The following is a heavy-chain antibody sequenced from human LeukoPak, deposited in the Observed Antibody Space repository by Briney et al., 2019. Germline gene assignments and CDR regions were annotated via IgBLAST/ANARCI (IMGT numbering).Heavy chain of an antibody. CDR1: GGSISSSSYY. CDR2: IYYSGST. V-gene: IGHV4-39*01. D-gene: IGHD2-2*01. J-gene: IGHJ4*02. Sequence: SSETLSLTCTVSGGSISSSSYYWGWIRQPPGKVLEWIGSIYYSGSTYYHPSLRSRVTISVDTSKNQCSLKLSSVTAADTAVYYCARRCSSTRCPFDYWGQGTLVTVSS. CDR3: ARRCSSTRCPFDY.